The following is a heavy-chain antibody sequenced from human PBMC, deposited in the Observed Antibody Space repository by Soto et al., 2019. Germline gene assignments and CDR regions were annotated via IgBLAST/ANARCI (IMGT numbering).Heavy chain of an antibody. CDR3: AKDRYYGSGSYYHGMDV. CDR2: ISYDGSNK. CDR1: GFTFSSNG. Sequence: SLLLSGAASGFTFSSNGMHWVRQAAGKGLEWVAVISYDGSNKYYADSVKGRFTISRDNSKNTLYLQMNSLRAEDTAVYYCAKDRYYGSGSYYHGMDVWGQGTTVTVSS. V-gene: IGHV3-30*18. D-gene: IGHD3-10*01. J-gene: IGHJ6*02.